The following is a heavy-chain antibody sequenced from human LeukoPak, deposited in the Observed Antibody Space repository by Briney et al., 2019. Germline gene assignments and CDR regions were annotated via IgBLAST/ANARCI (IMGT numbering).Heavy chain of an antibody. CDR1: GFTFSSYG. D-gene: IGHD2-15*01. CDR2: IWYDGSNK. V-gene: IGHV3-33*01. J-gene: IGHJ6*02. Sequence: GRSLRLSCAASGFTFSSYGMHWVRQAPGKGLERVAVIWYDGSNKYYADSVKGRFTISRDNSKNTLYLQMNSLRAEDTAVYYCARQLHRYCSGGSCYGMDVWGQGTTVTVSS. CDR3: ARQLHRYCSGGSCYGMDV.